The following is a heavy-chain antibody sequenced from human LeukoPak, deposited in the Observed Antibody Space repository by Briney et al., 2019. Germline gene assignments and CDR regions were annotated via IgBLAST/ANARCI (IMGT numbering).Heavy chain of an antibody. CDR3: ARRFRD. Sequence: GGSLRLSCVGSGHSFRGFELNWVRQSPGKGLEWVSFISDDTKTIKYGDFVQGRFTISRDNAKKSMDLQMSSRRVEDAAVYYCARRFRDWGQGILVTVS. CDR2: ISDDTKTI. D-gene: IGHD3-16*01. V-gene: IGHV3-48*03. CDR1: GHSFRGFE. J-gene: IGHJ4*02.